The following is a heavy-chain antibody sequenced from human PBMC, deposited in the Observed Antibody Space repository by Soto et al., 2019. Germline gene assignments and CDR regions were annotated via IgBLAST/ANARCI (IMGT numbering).Heavy chain of an antibody. CDR1: GFSLTTRGVA. J-gene: IGHJ5*02. D-gene: IGHD3-10*01. CDR2: IYWDDDK. V-gene: IGHV2-5*02. Sequence: VSGPTLVNPTQTLTLTCTFSGFSLTTRGVAVGWIRQPPGKALEWLAVIYWDDDKRHNPSLKNRLTITKDTSRNQVVLTLTNMDPLDTATYYCAHGDGSLGRDWFDPWGQGTLVTVSS. CDR3: AHGDGSLGRDWFDP.